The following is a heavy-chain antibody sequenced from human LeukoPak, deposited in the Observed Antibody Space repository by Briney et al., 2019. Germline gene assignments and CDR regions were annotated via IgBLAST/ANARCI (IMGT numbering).Heavy chain of an antibody. V-gene: IGHV1-46*01. CDR3: ARDYYESSGYPDY. CDR2: INPSGGST. CDR1: GYTFTRYY. D-gene: IGHD3-22*01. J-gene: IGHJ4*02. Sequence: ASVKVSYKASGYTFTRYYMRWVRQAPGQGLEWMGIINPSGGSTTYAQKFQGRVTMTRDTSTSTVYMELSSLRSEDTAVYYCARDYYESSGYPDYWGQGTLVTVSS.